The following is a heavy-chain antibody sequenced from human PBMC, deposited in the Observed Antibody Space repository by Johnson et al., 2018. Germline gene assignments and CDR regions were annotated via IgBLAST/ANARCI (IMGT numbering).Heavy chain of an antibody. CDR2: ISYDGNNK. CDR3: AKDMSDVAITSYHYYYGMDV. CDR1: GFTFSSFG. V-gene: IGHV3-30*18. D-gene: IGHD1-14*01. J-gene: IGHJ6*02. Sequence: QVQLVETGGGVVQPGRSLRLSCAASGFTFSSFGMHWVRQAPGKGLEWVAVISYDGNNKYYADSVKGRFTLTRDNVKNTVVMQMNSLRPEDTAVYYCAKDMSDVAITSYHYYYGMDVRGQGTTVTVSS.